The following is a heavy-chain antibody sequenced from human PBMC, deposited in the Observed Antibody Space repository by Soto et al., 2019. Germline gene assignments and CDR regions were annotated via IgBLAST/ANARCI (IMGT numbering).Heavy chain of an antibody. CDR1: GFTFSSYW. CDR3: ASWGGKYCSGGSCFNWFDP. J-gene: IGHJ5*02. CDR2: INSDGSST. D-gene: IGHD2-15*01. V-gene: IGHV3-74*01. Sequence: GGSLRLSCAASGFTFSSYWMHWVRQAPGKGLVWVSRINSDGSSTSYADSVKGRFTISRDNAKNTLYLQMNSLRAEDTAVYYCASWGGKYCSGGSCFNWFDPWGQGTLVTVSS.